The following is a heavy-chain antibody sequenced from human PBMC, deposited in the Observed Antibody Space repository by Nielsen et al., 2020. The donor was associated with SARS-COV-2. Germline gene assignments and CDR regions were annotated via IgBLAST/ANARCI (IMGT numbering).Heavy chain of an antibody. D-gene: IGHD1-14*01. J-gene: IGHJ4*02. V-gene: IGHV1-18*01. CDR1: GYTFSTYG. CDR3: AREGFGGGTTDY. CDR2: IRVHSGDA. Sequence: ASVKVSCKASGYTFSTYGITWVRQAPGQGLEWMGWIRVHSGDANYAQNLQGRVTMTTDTSTNTAYMELRSLTSDDTAVSYCAREGFGGGTTDYWGQGTLVTVSS.